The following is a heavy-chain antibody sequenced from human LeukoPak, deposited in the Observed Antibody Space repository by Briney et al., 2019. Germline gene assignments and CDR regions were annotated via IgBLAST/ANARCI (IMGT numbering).Heavy chain of an antibody. V-gene: IGHV3-9*01. D-gene: IGHD1-26*01. J-gene: IGHJ4*02. CDR3: VKWSRGFDY. CDR2: ISWNSGSI. Sequence: SGRSLRLSCAASGFTFDDYAMHWVRQAPGKGLEWVSGISWNSGSIGYADPVKGRFTISRDNAKNSLYLQMNSLRAEDTALYYCVKWSRGFDYWGQGTLVTVSS. CDR1: GFTFDDYA.